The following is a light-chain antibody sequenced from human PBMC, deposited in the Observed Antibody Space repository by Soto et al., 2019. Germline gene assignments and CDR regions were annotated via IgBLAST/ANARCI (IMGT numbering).Light chain of an antibody. J-gene: IGKJ5*01. CDR3: QQSYSTPQIT. CDR2: AAS. CDR1: QSISSY. Sequence: IQSTQSPSSLSASVGDRVTITCRASQSISSYLNWYQQKPGEAPKLLIYAASSLQSGVPSRFSGSGSGTDFTLTISSLQPEDFATYYCQQSYSTPQITFGQGTRLEIK. V-gene: IGKV1-39*01.